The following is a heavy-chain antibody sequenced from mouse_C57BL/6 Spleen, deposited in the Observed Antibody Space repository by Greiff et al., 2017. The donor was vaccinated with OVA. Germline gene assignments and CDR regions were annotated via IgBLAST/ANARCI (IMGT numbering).Heavy chain of an antibody. CDR1: GYSITSGYY. CDR3: ARDERYCDV. V-gene: IGHV3-6*01. CDR2: ISYDGSN. J-gene: IGHJ1*03. Sequence: EVKLEESGPGLVKPSQSLSLTCSVTGYSITSGYYWNWIRQFPGNKLEWMGYISYDGSNNYNPSLKNRISITRDTSKNQFFLKLNSVTTEDTATYYCARDERYCDVWGTGTTVTVSS.